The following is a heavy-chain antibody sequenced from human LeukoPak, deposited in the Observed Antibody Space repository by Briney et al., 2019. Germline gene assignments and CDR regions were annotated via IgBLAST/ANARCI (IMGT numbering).Heavy chain of an antibody. V-gene: IGHV3-23*01. CDR3: AKGLEDSSSWYYFDY. J-gene: IGHJ4*02. D-gene: IGHD6-13*01. CDR1: GFTFSSYA. CDR2: ISGSGGST. Sequence: GGSLRLSCAASGFTFSSYAMSWVRQAPGKGLEWVSAISGSGGSTYYADSVKGRFTISRDNSKNTLYLQMNSLRAEDTAVYYCAKGLEDSSSWYYFDYWGQGTLVTVSS.